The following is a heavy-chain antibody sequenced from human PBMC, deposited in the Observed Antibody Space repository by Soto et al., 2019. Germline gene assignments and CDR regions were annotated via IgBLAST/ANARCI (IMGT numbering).Heavy chain of an antibody. Sequence: ASVKVSCKASGYTFSAYYTHWVRQAPGQGLEWMGWINTKTGGTKYAQKFQGRVTMTRDTSINTAYMEVSRLRSDDTAVYYCATDKVAFDMWGQGTMVTVS. D-gene: IGHD3-9*01. CDR1: GYTFSAYY. J-gene: IGHJ3*02. CDR2: INTKTGGT. V-gene: IGHV1-2*02. CDR3: ATDKVAFDM.